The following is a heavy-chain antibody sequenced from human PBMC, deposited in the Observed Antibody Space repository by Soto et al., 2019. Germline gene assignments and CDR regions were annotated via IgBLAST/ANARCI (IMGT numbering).Heavy chain of an antibody. V-gene: IGHV3-30*18. CDR3: AKGGYNWNSQRNYFDY. Sequence: QVQLVESGGGVVQPGRSLRLSCAASGFTFSDYGIHWVRQAPGKGLEWVAVLSHDASNKYYADSVKGRFTISRDNSKNTLYLQMNSLRVEDTAVYYCAKGGYNWNSQRNYFDYWGQGTLVTVSS. CDR2: LSHDASNK. CDR1: GFTFSDYG. J-gene: IGHJ4*02. D-gene: IGHD1-7*01.